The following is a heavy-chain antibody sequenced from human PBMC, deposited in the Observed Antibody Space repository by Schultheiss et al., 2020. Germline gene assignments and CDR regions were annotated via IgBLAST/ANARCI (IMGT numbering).Heavy chain of an antibody. CDR2: INPNSGGT. J-gene: IGHJ4*02. D-gene: IGHD4-17*01. V-gene: IGHV1-2*02. CDR1: GYTFTSYY. Sequence: ASVKVSCKASGYTFTSYYMHWVRQAPGQGLEWMGWINPNSGGTNYAQKFQGRVTMTRDTSISTAYMELSRLRSDDTAVYYCARIMTTVTNSDYWGQGTLGTVAS. CDR3: ARIMTTVTNSDY.